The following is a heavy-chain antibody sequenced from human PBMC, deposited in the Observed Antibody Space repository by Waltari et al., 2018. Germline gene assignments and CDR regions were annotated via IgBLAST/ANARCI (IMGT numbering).Heavy chain of an antibody. V-gene: IGHV3-74*01. CDR3: ARMARKTYSSPVAGRDYYYGMDV. D-gene: IGHD6-13*01. CDR1: GFTFSRYW. Sequence: EEQLVESGGGLIQPGESLRVSCAVSGFTFSRYWMNWVRQGPGKGLVWVGGINSDGSDTSYADSVKGRFTISRDNAKNTVYLQMKSLRVEDTAVYYCARMARKTYSSPVAGRDYYYGMDVWGLGTTVTVSS. J-gene: IGHJ6*02. CDR2: INSDGSDT.